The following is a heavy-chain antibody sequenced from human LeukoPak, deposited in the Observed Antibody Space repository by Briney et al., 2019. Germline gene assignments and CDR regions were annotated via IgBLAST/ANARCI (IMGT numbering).Heavy chain of an antibody. D-gene: IGHD6-19*01. CDR1: GLTFTNHG. J-gene: IGHJ4*02. V-gene: IGHV3-33*01. CDR2: VRNDGFA. CDR3: ARAIAVAGTVEGFCDY. Sequence: GTSLRLSCVTSGLTFTNHGFHWLRQAAGKGLEWVAFVRNDGFAYHSNSVKGRFSISRDDSKNTVYLQMNSLRAEDTALYYCARAIAVAGTVEGFCDYWGQGTLVTVSS.